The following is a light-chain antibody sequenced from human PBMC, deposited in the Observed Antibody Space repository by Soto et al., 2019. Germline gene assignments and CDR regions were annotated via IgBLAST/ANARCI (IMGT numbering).Light chain of an antibody. Sequence: EIVLTQSPAPLSVSPGERATLSCRASQRFSSNLAWYQQKPGQAPRLLIYGASTRATGIPARFSGSGSGTEFTLTISSLQSEDFAVYYCQQYNNWPPLTFGGGTKVEIK. CDR2: GAS. CDR3: QQYNNWPPLT. CDR1: QRFSSN. J-gene: IGKJ4*01. V-gene: IGKV3-15*01.